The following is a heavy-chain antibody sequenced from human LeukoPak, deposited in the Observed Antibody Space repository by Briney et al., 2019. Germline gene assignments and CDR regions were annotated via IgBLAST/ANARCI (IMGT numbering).Heavy chain of an antibody. V-gene: IGHV3-53*01. CDR3: ARGRGLGVVSPYYDY. Sequence: GGSLRLSCVVSGFSVSNNYIIWVRQAPGNGLERVSVIYGDGRTSHSASVRGRFTISRDNSKNIVSLQMNNLRAEDTAVYYCARGRGLGVVSPYYDYWGQGTLVTVSS. CDR2: IYGDGRT. D-gene: IGHD3-3*01. J-gene: IGHJ4*02. CDR1: GFSVSNNY.